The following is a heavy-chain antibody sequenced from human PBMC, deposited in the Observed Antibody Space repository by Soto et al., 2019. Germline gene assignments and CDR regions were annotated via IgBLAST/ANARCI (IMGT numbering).Heavy chain of an antibody. J-gene: IGHJ4*02. V-gene: IGHV4-59*08. CDR1: GGSISSYY. Sequence: SETLSLTCTVSGGSISSYYWSWIRQPPGKGLEWIGYIYYSGGTNYNPSLKSRVTISVATSKNQFSLKLSSVTAADTAVYYCARRYRDYFAFWGQGTLVTVSS. CDR3: ARRYRDYFAF. CDR2: IYYSGGT. D-gene: IGHD1-26*01.